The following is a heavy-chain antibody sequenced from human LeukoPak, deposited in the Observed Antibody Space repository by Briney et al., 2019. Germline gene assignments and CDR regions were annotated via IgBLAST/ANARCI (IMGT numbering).Heavy chain of an antibody. D-gene: IGHD1-26*01. V-gene: IGHV3-7*01. CDR2: MKADGSEK. CDR1: GFPFSTYW. CDR3: AKGGHLDD. J-gene: IGHJ4*02. Sequence: PGGSLRLSCEASGFPFSTYWMSWARQAPGKGLEWVANMKADGSEKHYVDSVKGRFTISRDNAKNSLYLQMDSLRAEDTAVYYCAKGGHLDDWGQGTLVIVSS.